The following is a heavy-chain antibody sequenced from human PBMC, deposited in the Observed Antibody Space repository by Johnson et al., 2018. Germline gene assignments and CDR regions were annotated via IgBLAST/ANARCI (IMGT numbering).Heavy chain of an antibody. CDR1: FTVRSNY. Sequence: FTVRSNYMSWVRQAPGKGLEWVSVIYSGGSTYYADSVKGRFTISRDNSKNTLYLQMNSLRAVDTAVYYCARSRDIVVVPVAIGPGGMDVWGQGTTVTVSS. V-gene: IGHV3-53*01. CDR3: ARSRDIVVVPVAIGPGGMDV. CDR2: IYSGGST. D-gene: IGHD2-2*02. J-gene: IGHJ6*02.